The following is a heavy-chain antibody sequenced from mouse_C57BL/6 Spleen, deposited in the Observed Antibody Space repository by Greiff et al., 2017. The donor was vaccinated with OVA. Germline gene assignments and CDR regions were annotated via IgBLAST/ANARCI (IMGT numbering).Heavy chain of an antibody. D-gene: IGHD4-1*01. CDR1: GYTFTSYD. CDR2: IYPRDGST. Sequence: QVQLQQSGPELVKPGASVKLSCKASGYTFTSYDINWVKQRPGQGLEWIGWIYPRDGSTKYNEKFKGKATLTVDTSSSTAYMELNSLTSEDSAVDFCAKSPLTSYFDYWGQGTTLTVSS. J-gene: IGHJ2*01. CDR3: AKSPLTSYFDY. V-gene: IGHV1-85*01.